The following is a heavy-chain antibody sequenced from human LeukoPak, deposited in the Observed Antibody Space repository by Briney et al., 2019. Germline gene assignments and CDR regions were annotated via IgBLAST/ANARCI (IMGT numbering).Heavy chain of an antibody. V-gene: IGHV3-21*01. D-gene: IGHD5-12*01. CDR3: ARVVATSREDAFDI. J-gene: IGHJ3*02. CDR2: ISSSSSYI. CDR1: GFTFISYT. Sequence: GGSLRLSCAASGFTFISYTRNWFPQAPGKGLEWVSSISSSSSYIYYADSVKGRFTISRDNAKNSLYLQMNSLRAEDTAVYYCARVVATSREDAFDIWGQGTMVTVSS.